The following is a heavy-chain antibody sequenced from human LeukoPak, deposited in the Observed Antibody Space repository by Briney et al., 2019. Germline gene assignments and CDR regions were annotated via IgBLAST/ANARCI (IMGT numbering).Heavy chain of an antibody. Sequence: PSETLSLTCTVSGGSISSYYWSWIRQPPGKGLEWIGYISYSGSTNYNPSLKSRVTFSVDTSKNQFSLKLSSVTAADTAVYYCARHVDTIMLFDHWGQGTLVTVSS. CDR1: GGSISSYY. D-gene: IGHD5-24*01. J-gene: IGHJ4*02. CDR3: ARHVDTIMLFDH. CDR2: ISYSGST. V-gene: IGHV4-59*01.